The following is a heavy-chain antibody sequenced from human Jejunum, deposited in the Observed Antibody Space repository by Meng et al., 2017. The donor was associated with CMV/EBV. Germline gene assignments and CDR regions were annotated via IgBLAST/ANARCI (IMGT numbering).Heavy chain of an antibody. V-gene: IGHV1-46*01. Sequence: VAAGAEVKWPGASVKVSCKASGSTLTSHPLHWVRQAPGQGLEWMGIIYPSSGSTTYAQKFQGRVTMTSDTSTGTVYMELSSLRSEDTAVYYCARLSAYYLDYWGQGTLVTVSS. CDR2: IYPSSGST. CDR3: ARLSAYYLDY. CDR1: GSTLTSHP. J-gene: IGHJ4*02.